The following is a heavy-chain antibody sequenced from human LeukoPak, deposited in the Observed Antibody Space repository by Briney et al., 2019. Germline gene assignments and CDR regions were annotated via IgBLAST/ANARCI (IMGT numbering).Heavy chain of an antibody. CDR3: ARLAYSGYGGSFGY. D-gene: IGHD5-12*01. CDR2: INPNSGGT. J-gene: IGHJ4*02. CDR1: GYTFTGYY. V-gene: IGHV1-2*02. Sequence: ASVKVSCKASGYTFTGYYMHWVRKAPGQGLEWMGWINPNSGGTNYAQKFQGRVTMTRDTSISTAYMELSRLRSDDTAVYYCARLAYSGYGGSFGYWGQGTLVTVSS.